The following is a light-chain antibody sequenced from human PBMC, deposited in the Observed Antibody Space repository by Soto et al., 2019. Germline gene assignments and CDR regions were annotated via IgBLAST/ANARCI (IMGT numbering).Light chain of an antibody. J-gene: IGKJ5*01. CDR3: QQYDNLSS. Sequence: DIQMTQSPSSLSASVGDRVTITCQASQDISNYLNWYQQKPGKAPKLLIYDACNLETGVPSRFSGRGSETDFTFTISSLQPEDIATYYCQQYDNLSSFGHGTRLEIK. CDR2: DAC. V-gene: IGKV1-33*01. CDR1: QDISNY.